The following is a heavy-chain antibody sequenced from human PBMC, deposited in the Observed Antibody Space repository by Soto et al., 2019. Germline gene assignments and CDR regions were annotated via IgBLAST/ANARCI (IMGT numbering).Heavy chain of an antibody. CDR3: ARDRGGSGTNDY. CDR2: ISYDGSNK. V-gene: IGHV3-30-3*01. J-gene: IGHJ4*02. D-gene: IGHD3-10*01. CDR1: GFTFSSYA. Sequence: GGSLRLSCAASGFTFSSYAMHWVRQAPGKGLEWVAVISYDGSNKYYADSVKGRFTISRDNSKNTLYLQMNSLRAEDTAVYYCARDRGGSGTNDYWGQGTLVTVSS.